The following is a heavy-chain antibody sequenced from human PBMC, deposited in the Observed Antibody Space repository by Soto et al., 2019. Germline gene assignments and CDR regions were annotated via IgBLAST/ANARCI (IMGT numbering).Heavy chain of an antibody. V-gene: IGHV1-46*01. Sequence: QVQLVQSGAEVKKPGASVNISCKASGYTFRNYYIHWVRQAPGQGLEWMGIINPTGGSRNYAQRFQGRDTLTMDTSTATVYMELSSLRFEDTAVYYCARDLAAGDYWGQGTLVTVSS. CDR1: GYTFRNYY. D-gene: IGHD2-15*01. CDR2: INPTGGSR. CDR3: ARDLAAGDY. J-gene: IGHJ4*02.